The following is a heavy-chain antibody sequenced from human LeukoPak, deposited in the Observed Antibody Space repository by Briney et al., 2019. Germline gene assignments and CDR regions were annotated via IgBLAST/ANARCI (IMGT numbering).Heavy chain of an antibody. CDR2: ICWDGGSI. Sequence: GGSLRLSCAASGFTFDDYAMHWVRQAPGKGLEGVSLICWDGGSIFCADSVRGRFTISRQNSKNSLYLQMNSLRAEDTALYYCAKDKYSSSSFCFLDYWGQGTLVTVSS. CDR1: GFTFDDYA. J-gene: IGHJ4*02. CDR3: AKDKYSSSSFCFLDY. D-gene: IGHD6-6*01. V-gene: IGHV3-43D*03.